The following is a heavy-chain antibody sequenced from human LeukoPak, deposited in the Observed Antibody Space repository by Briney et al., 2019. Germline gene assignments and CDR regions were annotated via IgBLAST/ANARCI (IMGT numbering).Heavy chain of an antibody. D-gene: IGHD5-12*01. CDR2: IRYDGSNK. J-gene: IGHJ4*02. CDR3: VSGRGYVLDY. CDR1: GFTFSSYG. V-gene: IGHV3-30*02. Sequence: PGGSLRLSCAASGFTFSSYGMHWVRQAPGKGLEWVAFIRYDGSNKYYADSVKGRFTISRDNSKNTLYLQMNSLRSEDTAVYYCVSGRGYVLDYWGQGTLVTVSS.